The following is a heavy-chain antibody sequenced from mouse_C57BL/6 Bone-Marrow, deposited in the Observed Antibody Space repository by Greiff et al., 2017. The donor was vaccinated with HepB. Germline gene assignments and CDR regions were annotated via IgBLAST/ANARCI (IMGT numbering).Heavy chain of an antibody. J-gene: IGHJ4*01. D-gene: IGHD1-1*01. CDR1: GYTFTSYG. CDR2: IYPRSGNT. V-gene: IGHV1-81*01. CDR3: AREGGYYGRATLRGYAMDY. Sequence: QVQLKQSGAELARPGASVKLSCKASGYTFTSYGISWVKQSTGQGLEWIGEIYPRSGNTYYNEKFKGKATLTADKSSSTAYMELRSLTSEDSAVYFCAREGGYYGRATLRGYAMDYWGQGTSVTVSS.